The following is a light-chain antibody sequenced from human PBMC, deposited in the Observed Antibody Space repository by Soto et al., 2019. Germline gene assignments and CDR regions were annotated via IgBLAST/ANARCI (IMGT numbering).Light chain of an antibody. J-gene: IGKJ1*01. CDR2: QAS. V-gene: IGKV1-5*03. CDR1: HSISRQ. Sequence: DIQMTQSPSTLSASVGDRVSVTCRASHSISRQLAWYQQKPGKAPNLLIYQASNLETVVPSRFSGSESVTEFTLTISSLQPDDLSTYYCLQYQSYWTFGQGTKVEVK. CDR3: LQYQSYWT.